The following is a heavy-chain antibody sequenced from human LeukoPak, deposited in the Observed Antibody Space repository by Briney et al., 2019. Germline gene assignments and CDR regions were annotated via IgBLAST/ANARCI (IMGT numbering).Heavy chain of an antibody. Sequence: SVKVSCKASGYTFTGYHMHWVRQAPGHGLEWMGWINPNSGGTNYAQKFQGRVTMTRDTSISTAYMELSRLRSDDTAVYYCALGGGEFPIWLYWGQGTLVTVSS. CDR2: INPNSGGT. J-gene: IGHJ4*02. CDR1: GYTFTGYH. D-gene: IGHD3-16*01. V-gene: IGHV1-2*02. CDR3: ALGGGEFPIWLY.